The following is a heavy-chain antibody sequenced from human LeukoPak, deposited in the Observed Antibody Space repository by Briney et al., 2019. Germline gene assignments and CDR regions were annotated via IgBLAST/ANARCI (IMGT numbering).Heavy chain of an antibody. D-gene: IGHD5-18*01. J-gene: IGHJ6*02. Sequence: PGGSLRLSCAASGFTFDDYAMHWVRQAPGKGLEWVSGISWNSGSMDYADSVKGRFTISRDNAKNSMYLQMNSLRGEDTAVNYCARGEFAWIQGSYGMNVWGRGTTVTVS. CDR1: GFTFDDYA. CDR2: ISWNSGSM. V-gene: IGHV3-9*01. CDR3: ARGEFAWIQGSYGMNV.